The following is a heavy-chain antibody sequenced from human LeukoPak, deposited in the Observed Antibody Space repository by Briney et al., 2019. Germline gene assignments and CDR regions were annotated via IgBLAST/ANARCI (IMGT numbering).Heavy chain of an antibody. J-gene: IGHJ4*02. CDR2: IYYSGST. CDR1: GGSISSYY. Sequence: SETLSLTCTVSGGSISSYYWSWIRQPPGKGLEWIGYIYYSGSTNYNPSLKSRVTISVDTSKNQFSLKLSSVTAADTAVYYCARAYCSGGSCYSLSFDYSGQGTLVTVSS. CDR3: ARAYCSGGSCYSLSFDY. D-gene: IGHD2-15*01. V-gene: IGHV4-59*01.